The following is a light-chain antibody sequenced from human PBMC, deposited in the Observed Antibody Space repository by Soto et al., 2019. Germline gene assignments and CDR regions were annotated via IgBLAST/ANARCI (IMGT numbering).Light chain of an antibody. CDR3: SSYTSSSTRLYV. Sequence: QSALTQPASVSGSPGQSITISCTGTSSDAGGYNYVSWYQQHPGKAPKLMIYEVSNRPSGVSNRFSGSKSGNTASLTISGLQAEDEADYYCSSYTSSSTRLYVFGTGTKLTVL. J-gene: IGLJ1*01. V-gene: IGLV2-14*01. CDR1: SSDAGGYNY. CDR2: EVS.